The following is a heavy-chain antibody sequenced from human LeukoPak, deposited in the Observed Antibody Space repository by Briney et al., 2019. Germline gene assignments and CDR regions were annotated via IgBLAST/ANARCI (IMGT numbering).Heavy chain of an antibody. CDR1: GGSISSGGYS. CDR2: IYHSGST. Sequence: SQTLSLTCAVSGGSISSGGYSWSWIRQPPGKGLEWIGYIYHSGSTYYNPSLKSRVTIPVDRSKNQFSLKLSSVTAADTAVYYCARADSSGPNWFDPWGQGTLVTVSS. J-gene: IGHJ5*02. CDR3: ARADSSGPNWFDP. V-gene: IGHV4-30-2*01. D-gene: IGHD3-22*01.